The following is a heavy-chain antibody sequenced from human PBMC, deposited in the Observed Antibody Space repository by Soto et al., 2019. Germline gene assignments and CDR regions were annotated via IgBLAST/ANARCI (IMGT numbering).Heavy chain of an antibody. Sequence: GASVKVSCKASGGTFSSYAIGWVRQAPGQGLEWMGGIIPIFGTANYAQKFQGRVTITADESTSTAYMELSSLRSEDTAVYYCARTIAATNWFDPWGQGTLVTVSS. CDR1: GGTFSSYA. J-gene: IGHJ5*02. D-gene: IGHD6-6*01. CDR3: ARTIAATNWFDP. CDR2: IIPIFGTA. V-gene: IGHV1-69*13.